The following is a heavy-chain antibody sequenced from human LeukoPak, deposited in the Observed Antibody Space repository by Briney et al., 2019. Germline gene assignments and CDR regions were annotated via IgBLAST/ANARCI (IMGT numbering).Heavy chain of an antibody. CDR3: SRGGLITTDY. J-gene: IGHJ4*02. V-gene: IGHV3-23*01. D-gene: IGHD3-22*01. CDR1: GFTFSSYA. Sequence: GGSLRLSCAASGFTFSSYAMCWVRQAPGKGLEWVSTIIPSGTTYYADSVKGRFTISRDNSENTLYLQMHSLRAEDTAIYYCSRGGLITTDYWGQGTLVTVSS. CDR2: IIPSGTT.